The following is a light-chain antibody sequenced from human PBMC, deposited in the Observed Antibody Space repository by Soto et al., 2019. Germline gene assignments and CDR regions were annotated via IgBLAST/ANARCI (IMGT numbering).Light chain of an antibody. Sequence: EIVMTQSPVTLSLSPGDRATLSCRASQSVANNLAWFQQRPGQAPRLLVYGASATATGIPARFSGSGSGTEFTLTIRSLQSEDFAVYYCQQYNDCPRTFGQGTKVEIQ. J-gene: IGKJ1*01. CDR1: QSVANN. CDR2: GAS. V-gene: IGKV3-15*01. CDR3: QQYNDCPRT.